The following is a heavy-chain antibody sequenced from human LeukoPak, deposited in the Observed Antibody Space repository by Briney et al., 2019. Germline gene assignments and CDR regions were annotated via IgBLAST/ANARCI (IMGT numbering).Heavy chain of an antibody. V-gene: IGHV5-51*01. J-gene: IGHJ4*02. CDR1: GYTFTSYG. CDR3: ARLESGVATIDY. CDR2: IYPGDSDT. D-gene: IGHD5-24*01. Sequence: ASVKVSCKASGYTFTSYGISWVRQMPGKGLEWMGMIYPGDSDTRYSPSLHGQVTISADKSISTAYLQWSSLKASDTAMYYCARLESGVATIDYWGPGTLVTVSS.